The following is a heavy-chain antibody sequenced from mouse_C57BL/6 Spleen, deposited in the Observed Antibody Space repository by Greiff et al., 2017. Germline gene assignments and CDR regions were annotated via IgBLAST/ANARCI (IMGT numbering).Heavy chain of an antibody. CDR2: IDPSDSYT. J-gene: IGHJ2*01. V-gene: IGHV1-69*01. CDR3: ARGIYYGTSGY. D-gene: IGHD2-1*01. CDR1: GYTFTSYW. Sequence: QVQLQQPGAELVMPEASVKLSCKASGYTFTSYWMHWVKQRPGQGLEWIGEIDPSDSYTNYNQKFKGKSTLTVDKSSSTAYMQLSSLTSEDSAVYYCARGIYYGTSGYWGQGTTLTVSS.